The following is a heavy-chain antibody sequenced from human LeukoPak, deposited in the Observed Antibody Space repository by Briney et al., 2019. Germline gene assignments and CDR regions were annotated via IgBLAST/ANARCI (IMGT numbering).Heavy chain of an antibody. D-gene: IGHD3-22*01. V-gene: IGHV3-30*04. CDR3: ARHYDGFDY. CDR1: GFTFSSYA. J-gene: IGHJ4*02. Sequence: GRSLRLSCAASGFTFSSYAMHWVRQAPGKGLEWVAVISYDGSNKYYADSVKGRFTISRDNSKNTLYLQMNSLRAEDTAVYYCARHYDGFDYWGQGTLVTVSS. CDR2: ISYDGSNK.